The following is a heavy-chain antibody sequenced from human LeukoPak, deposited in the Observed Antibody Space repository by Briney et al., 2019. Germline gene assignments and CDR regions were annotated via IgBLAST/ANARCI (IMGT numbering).Heavy chain of an antibody. CDR3: ARRPIQWLEFYYYYYMDV. J-gene: IGHJ6*03. Sequence: GGSLRLSCAASGFLFSDYAFHWVRQTPDKGLQWVALIRHDGSNEYYVDSVKGRFTTSRDNSKSTVYLQMNSLRAEDTAVYYCARRPIQWLEFYYYYYMDVWGKGTTVTISS. CDR1: GFLFSDYA. V-gene: IGHV3-33*01. CDR2: IRHDGSNE. D-gene: IGHD6-19*01.